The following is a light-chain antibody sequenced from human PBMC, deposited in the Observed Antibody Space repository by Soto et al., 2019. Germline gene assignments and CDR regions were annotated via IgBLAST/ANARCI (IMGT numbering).Light chain of an antibody. Sequence: QTVLTQEPSLTVSPGGTVTLTCASSTGAVTSDYYPNWLQQKPGQAPRSLIHSTYARHFWTPARFSGSLLGGKAALTVSDVQPEDEADYYCLLYHGAAQVFGGGTKVTVL. CDR2: STY. J-gene: IGLJ3*02. V-gene: IGLV7-43*01. CDR3: LLYHGAAQV. CDR1: TGAVTSDYY.